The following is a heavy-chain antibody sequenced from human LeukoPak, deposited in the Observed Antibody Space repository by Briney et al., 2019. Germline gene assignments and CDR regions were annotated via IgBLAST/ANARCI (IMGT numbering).Heavy chain of an antibody. CDR3: AKNMDSSSWYKFDP. CDR2: IDTAGDT. D-gene: IGHD6-13*01. Sequence: PGGSLRLSCAASGFTFSRYDMHWVRQATGKGLEWVSAIDTAGDTYYPGSVKGRFTISREDAKNSLYLQMNSLRAGDTAVYYCAKNMDSSSWYKFDPWGQGTLVTVSS. CDR1: GFTFSRYD. J-gene: IGHJ5*02. V-gene: IGHV3-13*04.